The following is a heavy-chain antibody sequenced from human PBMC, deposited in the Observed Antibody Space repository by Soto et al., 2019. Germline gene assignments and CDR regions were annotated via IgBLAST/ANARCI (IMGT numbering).Heavy chain of an antibody. CDR2: IHHSGST. CDR3: ARDLWGYCGTDCYPLDV. Sequence: PSETLSLTCAVSGDSISSFNWWSWVRQSPGKGLEWIGEIHHSGSTNYNPSFKSRVTISVDTSKNQFSLKLNSVTAADTAVYYCARDLWGYCGTDCYPLDVWGQGTTVTVSS. J-gene: IGHJ6*02. D-gene: IGHD2-21*02. CDR1: GDSISSFNW. V-gene: IGHV4-4*02.